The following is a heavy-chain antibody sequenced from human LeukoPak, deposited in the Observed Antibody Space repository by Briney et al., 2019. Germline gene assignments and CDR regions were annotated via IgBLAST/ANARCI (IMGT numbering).Heavy chain of an antibody. D-gene: IGHD3-10*01. J-gene: IGHJ1*01. CDR3: ARMSGFAEYFQD. Sequence: SETLSLTCAVSGGSINSYYWSWIRQPPGKGLECIGYIYYSGSTNYNPSLESRVTISVDTSKSQFSLKLRSVTAADTAVYYCARMSGFAEYFQDWGQGTLVTVSS. CDR2: IYYSGST. CDR1: GGSINSYY. V-gene: IGHV4-59*01.